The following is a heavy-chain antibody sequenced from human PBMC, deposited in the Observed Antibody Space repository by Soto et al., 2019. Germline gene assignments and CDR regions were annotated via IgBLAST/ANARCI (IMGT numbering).Heavy chain of an antibody. Sequence: SDTLSLTCTVSGCSVNNYYWPCIRQPPGEGLEWIGYIYNSGSTNYNPSLKSRVTISVDTSKNQFSLELRSVTAADTAVYFCARDRGSGSSYPYYYYAMDVWGQGTTVS. J-gene: IGHJ6*02. D-gene: IGHD3-10*01. CDR3: ARDRGSGSSYPYYYYAMDV. V-gene: IGHV4-59*02. CDR2: IYNSGST. CDR1: GCSVNNYY.